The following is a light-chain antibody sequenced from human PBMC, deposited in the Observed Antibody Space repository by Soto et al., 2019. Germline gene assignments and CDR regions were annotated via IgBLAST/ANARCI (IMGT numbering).Light chain of an antibody. Sequence: QSALTQPASVSGSPGQSSTISCTGTSSDVGGYNYVSWYQQHTGKAPKLMIYDVSNRPSGVSNRFSGSKSGNTASLTISGLQAEDEADYYCSSYTSSSTLVFGGGTKLTVL. CDR1: SSDVGGYNY. CDR3: SSYTSSSTLV. CDR2: DVS. V-gene: IGLV2-14*01. J-gene: IGLJ2*01.